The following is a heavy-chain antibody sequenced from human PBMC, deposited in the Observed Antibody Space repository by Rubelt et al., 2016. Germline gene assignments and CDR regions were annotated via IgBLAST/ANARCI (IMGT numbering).Heavy chain of an antibody. CDR3: ARTRTLYWYFDI. CDR2: IDWGDDK. Sequence: QVTLRESGPALVKPTQTLTLTCTFSGFSLSTSGMFVSWIRQPPGKALAWLARIDWGDDKYYRKSLKTRLTISKDTSKNQVVLTMTNMDPVDTATYYCARTRTLYWYFDIWGRGTLVTVSS. V-gene: IGHV2-70*15. CDR1: GFSLSTSGMF. J-gene: IGHJ2*01. D-gene: IGHD2-2*01.